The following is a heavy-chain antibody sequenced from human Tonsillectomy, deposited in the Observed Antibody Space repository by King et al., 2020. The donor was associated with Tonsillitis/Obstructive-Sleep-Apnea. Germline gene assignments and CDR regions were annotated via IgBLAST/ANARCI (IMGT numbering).Heavy chain of an antibody. D-gene: IGHD2-15*01. J-gene: IGHJ4*02. V-gene: IGHV3-74*01. CDR1: GFSISNYW. CDR3: ARGGSKGSTDY. Sequence: VQLVESGGGLVQPGGSLRLSCAASGFSISNYWMYWVRQAPGKGLVWVSRIKSDGCSTTYADSVKGRFTISRDNAKNTLYLQMISLRAEDKAVYYCARGGSKGSTDYWGQGTLVTVSS. CDR2: IKSDGCST.